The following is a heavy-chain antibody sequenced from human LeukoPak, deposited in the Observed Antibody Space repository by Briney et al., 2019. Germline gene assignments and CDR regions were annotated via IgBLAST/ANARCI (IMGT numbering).Heavy chain of an antibody. D-gene: IGHD1/OR15-1a*01. V-gene: IGHV3-7*03. CDR1: GFSFSSYG. CDR3: ARNNDMDV. Sequence: GGSLRLSCAASGFSFSSYGMSWVRQAPGKGLEWVANMNKDGSEEYYVDSVKGRFTIFKDTAKDSLYLQMNNLRVEDTALYYCARNNDMDVWGQGTTVVVSS. J-gene: IGHJ6*02. CDR2: MNKDGSEE.